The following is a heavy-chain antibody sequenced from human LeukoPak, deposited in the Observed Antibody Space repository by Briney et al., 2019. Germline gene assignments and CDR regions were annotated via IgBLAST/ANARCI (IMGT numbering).Heavy chain of an antibody. CDR1: GGSFSGYY. CDR3: ASGEMAPYDDY. J-gene: IGHJ4*02. CDR2: IYYSGST. Sequence: SETLSLTCAVYGGSFSGYYWSWIRQPPGKGLEWIGYIYYSGSTNYNPSLKSRVTISVDTSKNQFSLKLSSVTAADTAVYYCASGEMAPYDDYWGQGTLITVSS. V-gene: IGHV4-59*12. D-gene: IGHD5-24*01.